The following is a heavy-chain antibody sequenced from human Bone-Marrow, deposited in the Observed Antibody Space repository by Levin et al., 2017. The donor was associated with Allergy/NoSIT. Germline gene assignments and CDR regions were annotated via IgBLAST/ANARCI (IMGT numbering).Heavy chain of an antibody. CDR3: ANLNSSGWFEGVYQYHGMDV. J-gene: IGHJ6*02. CDR1: GATFTKYV. V-gene: IGHV1-69*13. Sequence: SVKVSCKASGATFTKYVISWVRQAPGQGLEWMGGIIPIFGTVMYAKKFQGRLTITADESTSTGYMELSSLRSEDTAMYYCANLNSSGWFEGVYQYHGMDVWGQGTTVTVSS. D-gene: IGHD6-19*01. CDR2: IIPIFGTV.